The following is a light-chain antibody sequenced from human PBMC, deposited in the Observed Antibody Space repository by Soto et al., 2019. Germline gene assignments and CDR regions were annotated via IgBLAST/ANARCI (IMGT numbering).Light chain of an antibody. V-gene: IGLV2-11*01. CDR1: SSDVGGYNS. Sequence: QSALTQPRSVSGSPGQSVTISCTGTSSDVGGYNSVSWYQQYPGKAPKLMIYDVSKRPSGVPDRFSGSKSVNTASLTISGLQAEDEADYYCCSYAGSYTWVFGGGTKLTVL. J-gene: IGLJ3*02. CDR2: DVS. CDR3: CSYAGSYTWV.